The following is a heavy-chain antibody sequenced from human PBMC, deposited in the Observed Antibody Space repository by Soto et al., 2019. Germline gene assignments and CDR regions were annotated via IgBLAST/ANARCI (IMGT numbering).Heavy chain of an antibody. V-gene: IGHV3-30-3*01. CDR1: GFAFSSYA. Sequence: GGSLRLSCAASGFAFSSYAMHWVRQAPGKGLEWVAVISYDGSDKNSADSVKGRFTISRDNSKNTLYLQMSSLRDEDTAVYFCARVGPYTDFDYFDYWGQGTLVTVSS. CDR2: ISYDGSDK. J-gene: IGHJ4*02. CDR3: ARVGPYTDFDYFDY. D-gene: IGHD3-16*01.